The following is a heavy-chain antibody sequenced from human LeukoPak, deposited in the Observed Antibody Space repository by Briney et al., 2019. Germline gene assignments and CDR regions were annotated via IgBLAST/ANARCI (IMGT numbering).Heavy chain of an antibody. CDR1: GGTFSSYA. D-gene: IGHD3-16*01. J-gene: IGHJ4*02. Sequence: SVKVSCKASGGTFSSYAISWVRQAPGQGLEWMEGIIPIFGTANYAQKFQGRVTITADESTSTAYMELSSLRSEDTAVYYCARVLGYDWYYFDYWGQGTLVTVSS. CDR3: ARVLGYDWYYFDY. V-gene: IGHV1-69*01. CDR2: IIPIFGTA.